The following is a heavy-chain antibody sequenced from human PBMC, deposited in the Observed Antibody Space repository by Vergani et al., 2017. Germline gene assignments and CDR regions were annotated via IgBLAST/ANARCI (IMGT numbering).Heavy chain of an antibody. Sequence: QVQLQESGPGLVKPSETLSLTCTVSGGSISSYYWSWIRQPPGKGLEWIGYIYYSGSTYYNPSLKSRVTISVDTSKNQFSLKLSSVTAADTAVYYCARALGYCSSTSCYHIRYFDYWGQGTLVTVSS. J-gene: IGHJ4*02. D-gene: IGHD2-2*01. CDR1: GGSISSYY. CDR3: ARALGYCSSTSCYHIRYFDY. V-gene: IGHV4-59*12. CDR2: IYYSGST.